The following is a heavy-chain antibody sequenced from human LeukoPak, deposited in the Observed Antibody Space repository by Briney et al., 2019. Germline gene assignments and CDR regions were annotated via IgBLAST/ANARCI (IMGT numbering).Heavy chain of an antibody. CDR1: GFTFSSYS. V-gene: IGHV3-48*01. CDR3: AKDRGAVAVA. J-gene: IGHJ1*01. D-gene: IGHD6-19*01. Sequence: GGSLRLSCAASGFTFSSYSMNWVRQAPGKGLEWVSYISSSSSTIYYADSVKGRFTISRDNSKNTLYLQMNSLRAEDTAVYYCAKDRGAVAVAWGQGTLVTVSS. CDR2: ISSSSSTI.